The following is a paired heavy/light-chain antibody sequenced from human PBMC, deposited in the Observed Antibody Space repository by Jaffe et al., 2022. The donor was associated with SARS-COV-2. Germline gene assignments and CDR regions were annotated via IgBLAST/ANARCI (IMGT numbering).Light chain of an antibody. Sequence: DVVMTQSPLSLPVTLGQPASISCRSSQSLVHSDGNTYLNWFQQRPGQSPRRLIYKISNRGSGVPDRFSGSGSGTDFTLKISRVEAEDVGVYYCMQGTHWPRTFGQGTKVEIK. CDR1: QSLVHSDGNTY. J-gene: IGKJ1*01. CDR3: MQGTHWPRT. V-gene: IGKV2-30*02. CDR2: KIS.
Heavy chain of an antibody. D-gene: IGHD7-27*01. Sequence: EVQLVESGGGLVQPGGSLRLSCGASGFTFSSFWMIWVRQAPGRGLELVSNIKRDGSEKYYVDSVKGRFTISRDNAKNSLYLQMNSLRAEDTAVYYCVRDNWGPDYWGQGTLVTVSS. CDR3: VRDNWGPDY. J-gene: IGHJ4*02. CDR2: IKRDGSEK. V-gene: IGHV3-7*01. CDR1: GFTFSSFW.